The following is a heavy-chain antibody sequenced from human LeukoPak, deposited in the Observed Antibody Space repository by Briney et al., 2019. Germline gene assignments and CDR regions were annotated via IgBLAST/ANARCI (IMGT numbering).Heavy chain of an antibody. J-gene: IGHJ6*02. CDR3: ARRSDYCSSTSCSNYYYYGLDV. CDR2: INPNSGVT. Sequence: ASVKVSCKACRYTFTGYYMHWVRQAPGQGVEWMGWINPNSGVTVYAQTFQGRVTLTRDTSISTAYMDLSRLRSDDTAVYYWARRSDYCSSTSCSNYYYYGLDVWGQGTTVTVSS. D-gene: IGHD2-2*01. CDR1: RYTFTGYY. V-gene: IGHV1-2*02.